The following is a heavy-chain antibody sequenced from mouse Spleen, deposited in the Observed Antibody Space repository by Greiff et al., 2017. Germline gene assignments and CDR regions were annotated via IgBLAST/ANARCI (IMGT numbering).Heavy chain of an antibody. Sequence: EVKLVESGGGLVQSGRSLRLSCATSGFTFSDFYMEWVRQAPGQGLEWIAASRNKADSYITAYSGSVKGRVNVSSDTTQSILYPQRNALRAEDTAIYYCARDASSMVRGLAYWGQGTLVTVSA. CDR3: ARDASSMVRGLAY. D-gene: IGHD2-2*01. CDR1: GFTFSDFY. V-gene: IGHV7-1*01. J-gene: IGHJ3*01. CDR2: SRNKADSYIT.